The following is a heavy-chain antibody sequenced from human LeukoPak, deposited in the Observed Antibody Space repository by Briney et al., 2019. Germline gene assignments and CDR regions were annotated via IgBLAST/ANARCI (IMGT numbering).Heavy chain of an antibody. J-gene: IGHJ5*02. CDR1: GFTFSDYY. CDR3: AREPGITMVRGVIVNWFDP. D-gene: IGHD3-10*01. V-gene: IGHV3-11*01. CDR2: ISSSGSTI. Sequence: GGSLRLSCAASGFTFSDYYMSWIRQAPGKGLEWVSYISSSGSTIYYADSVKGRFTISRDNAKNSLYLQMNSLRAEDTAVYYCAREPGITMVRGVIVNWFDPWGQGTLVTVSS.